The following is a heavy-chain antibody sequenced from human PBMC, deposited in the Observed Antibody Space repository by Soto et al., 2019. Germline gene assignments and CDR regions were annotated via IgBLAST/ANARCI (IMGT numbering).Heavy chain of an antibody. Sequence: TVSGGSISSGDYYWTWIRQPPGKGLEWIGYIYYSGSTYYNASLKSRVAISVDTSKNHFSLKLSSVTAADTAVYYCARDCRRGYYGSGLAGLDVWGQGTTVTVSS. CDR3: ARDCRRGYYGSGLAGLDV. CDR2: IYYSGST. J-gene: IGHJ6*02. D-gene: IGHD3-10*01. V-gene: IGHV4-30-4*01. CDR1: GGSISSGDYY.